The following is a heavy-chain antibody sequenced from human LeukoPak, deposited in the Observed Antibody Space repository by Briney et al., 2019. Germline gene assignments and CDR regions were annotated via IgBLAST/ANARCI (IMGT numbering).Heavy chain of an antibody. CDR2: IYYSGST. D-gene: IGHD3-10*01. CDR3: ASRSGSFSDALDI. Sequence: SETLSLTCTVSGGSISSSSYYWGWIRQPPGKGLEWIGSIYYSGSTYYNPSLKSRVTISVDTSKNQFSLKLSSVTAADTAVYYCASRSGSFSDALDIWGQGTLVTVSS. CDR1: GGSISSSSYY. J-gene: IGHJ3*02. V-gene: IGHV4-39*01.